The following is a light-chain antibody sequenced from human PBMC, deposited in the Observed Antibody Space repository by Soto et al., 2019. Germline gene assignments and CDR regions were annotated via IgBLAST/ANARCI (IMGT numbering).Light chain of an antibody. J-gene: IGKJ1*01. V-gene: IGKV3-15*01. CDR3: QQYNNWPRT. CDR1: QSVSSN. CDR2: GAS. Sequence: EMVLTQSPATLSVSPGERATLSCRASQSVSSNLAWYQQKPGQAPRLLIYGASTRATGIPARFSASGSGTDFTLTISSLQSEDFAIYYCQQYNNWPRTFGQGTKVEIK.